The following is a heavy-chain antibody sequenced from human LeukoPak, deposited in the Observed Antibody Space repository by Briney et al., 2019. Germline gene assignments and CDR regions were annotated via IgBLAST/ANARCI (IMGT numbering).Heavy chain of an antibody. CDR3: VRDRPSYHESNGHYYQRDGDH. CDR1: GFTFNIYA. J-gene: IGHJ5*02. V-gene: IGHV3-23*01. D-gene: IGHD3-22*01. Sequence: SGGSLRLSCAASGFTFNIYAMSSVRLAPRKRPQWVASMCGSAGCTLYEDSVKGRFTISRDNSKNILFLQMNSLRAEDTALYYCVRDRPSYHESNGHYYQRDGDHWGQGTLVTICS. CDR2: MCGSAGCT.